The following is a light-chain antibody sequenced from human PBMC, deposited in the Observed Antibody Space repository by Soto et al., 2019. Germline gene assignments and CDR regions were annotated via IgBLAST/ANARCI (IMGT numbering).Light chain of an antibody. J-gene: IGKJ1*01. Sequence: DIQMTQSPSTLSASVGDRVTITCRASQSISSWLAWYQQTPGKAPKLLIYKASSLESGVPSWFTGRGSGTECTITISSLQHDDFATYYCQQYNSSTWTFGGGTKVEIK. CDR2: KAS. V-gene: IGKV1-5*03. CDR1: QSISSW. CDR3: QQYNSSTWT.